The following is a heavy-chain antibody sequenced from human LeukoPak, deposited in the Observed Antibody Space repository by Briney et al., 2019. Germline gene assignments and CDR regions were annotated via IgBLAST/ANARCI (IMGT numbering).Heavy chain of an antibody. CDR3: AKGSEYQRDAFDI. J-gene: IGHJ3*02. Sequence: SETLSLTCTVSGGSISSYYWSWLRQPPGKGLEWIGEINHSGSTNYNPSLKSRVTISVDTSKSQFYLILSSVTAADTAVYYCAKGSEYQRDAFDIWGQGTMVTVSS. V-gene: IGHV4-34*01. CDR1: GGSISSYY. D-gene: IGHD2-2*01. CDR2: INHSGST.